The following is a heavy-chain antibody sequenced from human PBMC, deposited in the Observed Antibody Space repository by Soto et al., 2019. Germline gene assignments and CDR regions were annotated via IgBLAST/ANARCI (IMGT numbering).Heavy chain of an antibody. Sequence: SVKVSCKVSGGTFDKFIMNWVRQTPGRGLEWMGGIVPMLGTPTYAEKFKGRVRISATGSATTTYMEVTSLRSEDTAIYSCESNGTYGSSRSHYSGMDVWGQGPMVTVSS. D-gene: IGHD3-10*01. CDR1: GGTFDKFI. CDR2: IVPMLGTP. V-gene: IGHV1-69*13. J-gene: IGHJ6*02. CDR3: ESNGTYGSSRSHYSGMDV.